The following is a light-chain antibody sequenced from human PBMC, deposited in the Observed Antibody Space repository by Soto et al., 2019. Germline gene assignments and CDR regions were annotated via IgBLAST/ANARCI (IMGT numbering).Light chain of an antibody. CDR1: RSDIGAYNF. Sequence: QSVLTQPASVSGCTGQSITISCTGTRSDIGAYNFVSWYQQHPGKAPKLILYDVNIRPSGVSYRFSGSKSGNTASLTISGLQAEDEADYYCTSWTTSTTMIFGGGTKVTVL. CDR3: TSWTTSTTMI. CDR2: DVN. V-gene: IGLV2-14*03. J-gene: IGLJ2*01.